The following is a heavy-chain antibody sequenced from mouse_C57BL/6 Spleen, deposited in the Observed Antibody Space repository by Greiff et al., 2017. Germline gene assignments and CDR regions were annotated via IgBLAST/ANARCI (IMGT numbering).Heavy chain of an antibody. D-gene: IGHD1-1*01. CDR3: AGITTVVATRYFDV. CDR2: INPSNGGT. V-gene: IGHV1-53*01. Sequence: QVQLQQPGTELVKPGASVKLSCKASGYTFTSYWMHWVKQRPGQGLEWIGNINPSNGGTNYNEKFKSKATLTVDKSSSTAYMQLSSLTSEDSAVYYCAGITTVVATRYFDVWGTGTTVTVSS. J-gene: IGHJ1*03. CDR1: GYTFTSYW.